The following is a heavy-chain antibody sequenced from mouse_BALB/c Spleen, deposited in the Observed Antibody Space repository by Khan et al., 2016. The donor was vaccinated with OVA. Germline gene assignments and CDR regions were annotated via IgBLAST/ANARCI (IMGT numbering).Heavy chain of an antibody. V-gene: IGHV2-3*01. D-gene: IGHD2-3*01. Sequence: QVQLKESGSGLVAPSQSLSITCTVPGFSLTNYGVSWVRQPPGKGLEWLGVPWGDGNTNYHSVLKSRLSISKDNSKSQVFLKLNSLQTDDTATYYCARFYDPNDAVDYWGRGTSVTVSS. J-gene: IGHJ4*01. CDR3: ARFYDPNDAVDY. CDR2: PWGDGNT. CDR1: GFSLTNYG.